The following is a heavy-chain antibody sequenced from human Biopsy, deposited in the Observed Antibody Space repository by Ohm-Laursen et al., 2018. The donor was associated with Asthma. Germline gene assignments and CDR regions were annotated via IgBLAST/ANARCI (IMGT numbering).Heavy chain of an antibody. CDR1: GGSMSSSSYY. D-gene: IGHD6-13*01. J-gene: IGHJ6*02. CDR2: IYYSGTT. Sequence: GTLSLTCSVSGGSMSSSSYYWGWIRQPPGKGLEWMGSIYYSGTTYYNPSLESRVTVSADTSKNQFSLKLTSVTAADTAVYYCVRGSSSRHHGPFHYYYGLDVWGQGTTATVSS. V-gene: IGHV4-39*01. CDR3: VRGSSSRHHGPFHYYYGLDV.